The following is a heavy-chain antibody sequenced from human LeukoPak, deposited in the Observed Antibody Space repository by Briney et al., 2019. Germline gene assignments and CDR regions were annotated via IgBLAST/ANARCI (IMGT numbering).Heavy chain of an antibody. CDR2: IYDSYST. J-gene: IGHJ4*02. Sequence: LETLSLTCTVSGGSISSYFWSSIREPPGKGLEWIGYIYDSYSTNYNPYLKSRVTISVVTSKNQFSLKLSSVTAADTAVYYCARHGGLYYSDSSGYLTCDFWGQRTLVTVST. CDR1: GGSISSYF. D-gene: IGHD3-22*01. CDR3: ARHGGLYYSDSSGYLTCDF. V-gene: IGHV4-59*08.